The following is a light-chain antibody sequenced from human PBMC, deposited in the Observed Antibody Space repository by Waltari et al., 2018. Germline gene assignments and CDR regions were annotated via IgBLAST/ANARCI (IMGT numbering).Light chain of an antibody. V-gene: IGLV2-23*01. J-gene: IGLJ2*01. CDR2: EYT. CDR1: RSDVGSHNT. CDR3: CSYAGGTASIL. Sequence: QSALTQPASVPGSPGKSIPISCTGTRSDVGSHNTVSWYQHHPGKAPKLMLYEYTKRPSGVSNRFSGSKSGNTASLTISGLQAEDEADYYCCSYAGGTASILLGGGTKLTVL.